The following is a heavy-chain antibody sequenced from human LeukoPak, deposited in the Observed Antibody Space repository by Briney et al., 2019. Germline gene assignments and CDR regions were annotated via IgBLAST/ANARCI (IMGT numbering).Heavy chain of an antibody. V-gene: IGHV4-34*01. CDR2: IDHSGST. D-gene: IGHD2-8*01. Sequence: PSETPSLTCAVYGGSFSGYYWSWIRQPPGKGLEWIGEIDHSGSTNYNPSLKSRVTISVDTSKNQFSLKLSSVTAADTAVYYCARERKKWMDVWGKGTTVTVSS. J-gene: IGHJ6*04. CDR3: ARERKKWMDV. CDR1: GGSFSGYY.